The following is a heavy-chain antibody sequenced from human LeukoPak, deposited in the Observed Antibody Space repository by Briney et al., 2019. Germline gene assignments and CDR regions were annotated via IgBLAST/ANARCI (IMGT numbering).Heavy chain of an antibody. CDR3: ARLNSSWYFDY. D-gene: IGHD6-13*01. CDR1: GGSISSSSYY. J-gene: IGHJ4*02. CDR2: IYYSGST. V-gene: IGHV4-39*01. Sequence: SETLSLTCTVSGGSISSSSYYWGWIRQPPGKGLEWIGSIYYSGSTYYNPSLKSRVTISVDTSKNQFSLKLSSVTAADTAVYYCARLNSSWYFDYWGQGTLVTVSS.